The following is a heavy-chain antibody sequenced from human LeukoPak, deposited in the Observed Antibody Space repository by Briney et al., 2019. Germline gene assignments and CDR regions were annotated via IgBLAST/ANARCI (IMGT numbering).Heavy chain of an antibody. CDR1: GFTFSSYE. V-gene: IGHV3-48*01. J-gene: IGHJ5*02. D-gene: IGHD2-2*01. CDR3: ARQVPTSPHWFDP. CDR2: ISSSSSTI. Sequence: GGSLRLSCAASGFTFSSYEMNWVRQAPGKGLEWVSYISSSSSTIYYADSVKGRFTISRDNAKNSLYLQMNSLRAEDTAVYYCARQVPTSPHWFDPWGQGTLVTVSS.